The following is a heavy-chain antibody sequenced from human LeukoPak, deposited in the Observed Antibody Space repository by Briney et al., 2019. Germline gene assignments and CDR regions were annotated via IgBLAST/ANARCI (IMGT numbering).Heavy chain of an antibody. V-gene: IGHV3-23*01. D-gene: IGHD2-15*01. Sequence: GGSLRLSCAASGFAFSSYAMSWVRQAPGKGLEWVSAISGSGGSTYYADSVKGRFTISRDNSKNTLYLQMNSLRAEDTAVYYCAKGALGYCSGGSCRGGDHWGQGTLVTVSS. CDR3: AKGALGYCSGGSCRGGDH. CDR2: ISGSGGST. J-gene: IGHJ4*02. CDR1: GFAFSSYA.